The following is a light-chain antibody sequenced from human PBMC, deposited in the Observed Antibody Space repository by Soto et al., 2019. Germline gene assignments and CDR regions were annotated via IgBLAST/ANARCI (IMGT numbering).Light chain of an antibody. CDR1: QDFSNY. CDR2: AAS. J-gene: IGKJ4*01. Sequence: DIQMTQSPSSLSASVGDRVTITCQASQDFSNYLNWYQQKSGRVPKLLIYAASNLQSGVPSRFSGRGSGTDFTLTITSLRLEDFATYFCQQTYTIPFTFGGGTKVEIE. V-gene: IGKV1-39*01. CDR3: QQTYTIPFT.